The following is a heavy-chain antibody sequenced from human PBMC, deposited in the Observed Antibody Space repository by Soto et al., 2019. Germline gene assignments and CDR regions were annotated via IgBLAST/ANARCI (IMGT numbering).Heavy chain of an antibody. D-gene: IGHD2-8*01. CDR2: ISRTGGGT. CDR3: ARDQTVNGPTTFDY. Sequence: EVQLSESGGRLVQPGGSLRLSCAASRFTFSQYAMTWVRQAPGKGLQWVSGISRTGGGTYYADSVRGRFTISRDNAKNTLYLQMDSLRAEDTAIYYCARDQTVNGPTTFDYCGQGTLVTVSS. CDR1: RFTFSQYA. V-gene: IGHV3-23*01. J-gene: IGHJ4*02.